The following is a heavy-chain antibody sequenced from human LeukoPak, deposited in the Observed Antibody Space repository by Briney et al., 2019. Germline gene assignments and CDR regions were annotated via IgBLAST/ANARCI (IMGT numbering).Heavy chain of an antibody. J-gene: IGHJ4*02. CDR2: INHSGST. CDR3: ARGWYYFDY. D-gene: IGHD2-15*01. CDR1: GGSISSSSYY. Sequence: SETLSLTCTVSGGSISSSSYYWGWIRQPPGKGLEWIGEINHSGSTNYNPSLKSRVTISVDTSKNQFSLKLSSVTAADTAVYYCARGWYYFDYWGQGTLVTVSS. V-gene: IGHV4-39*07.